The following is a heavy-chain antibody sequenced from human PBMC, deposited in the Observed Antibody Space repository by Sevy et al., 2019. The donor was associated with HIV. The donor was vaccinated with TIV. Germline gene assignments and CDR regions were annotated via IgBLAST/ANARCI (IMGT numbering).Heavy chain of an antibody. V-gene: IGHV3-23*01. CDR3: AKGGGIAARLPYYYGMDV. CDR1: GFTFSNYA. J-gene: IGHJ6*02. CDR2: VGSGGST. D-gene: IGHD6-6*01. Sequence: GGSLRLSCAASGFTFSNYAMSWVRQAPGKGLEWVSGVGSGGSTYYADSLKGRFTISRDNSKNTLYLQINSLRAEDTAVYYCAKGGGIAARLPYYYGMDVWGQGTTVTVSS.